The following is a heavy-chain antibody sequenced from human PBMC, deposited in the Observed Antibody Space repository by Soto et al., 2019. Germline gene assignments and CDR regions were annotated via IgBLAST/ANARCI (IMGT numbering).Heavy chain of an antibody. V-gene: IGHV3-30*18. CDR1: GFTFSSYG. J-gene: IGHJ6*02. D-gene: IGHD6-13*01. Sequence: GSLRLSCAASGFTFSSYGMHWVRQAPGKGLEWVAVISYDGSNKYYADSVKGRFTISRDNSKNTLYLQMNSLRAEDTAVYYCAKFFYEGYSSSWGDGMDVWGQGTTVTVSS. CDR2: ISYDGSNK. CDR3: AKFFYEGYSSSWGDGMDV.